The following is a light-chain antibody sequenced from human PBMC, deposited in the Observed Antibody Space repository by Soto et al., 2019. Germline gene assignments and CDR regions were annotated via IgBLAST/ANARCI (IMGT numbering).Light chain of an antibody. Sequence: QSVLTQPPSVSAAPGQKVTISGSGSSSNIGGNSVSWYQQRAGPAPKLLIYDDNKRPSGIPDRFSGSKSGTSATLGITGFQTGDEADYYCGSWDSSLSAYVFGTGTKVTVL. V-gene: IGLV1-51*01. CDR2: DDN. J-gene: IGLJ1*01. CDR1: SSNIGGNS. CDR3: GSWDSSLSAYV.